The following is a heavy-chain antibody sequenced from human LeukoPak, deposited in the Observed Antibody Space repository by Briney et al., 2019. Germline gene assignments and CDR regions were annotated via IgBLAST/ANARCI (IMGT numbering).Heavy chain of an antibody. CDR1: GYTFTDYY. Sequence: ASVRVSCKASGYTFTDYYMHWVRQAPGQGLGWVGWLNPNSGDTNYAQKFQGRVSMTRDSSISTAYMDLSDLRSDDTAVYSCARGRNIEMTTMSGGSDYWGQGTLVTVSS. D-gene: IGHD5-24*01. V-gene: IGHV1-2*02. J-gene: IGHJ4*02. CDR2: LNPNSGDT. CDR3: ARGRNIEMTTMSGGSDY.